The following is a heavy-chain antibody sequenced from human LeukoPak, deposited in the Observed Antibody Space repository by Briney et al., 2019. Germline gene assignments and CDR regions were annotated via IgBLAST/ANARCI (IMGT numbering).Heavy chain of an antibody. V-gene: IGHV4-34*01. CDR3: ARGGSMTTAENCFCDY. CDR2: INHSGRT. J-gene: IGHJ4*02. CDR1: GGSFSDYF. Sequence: SETLSLTCAVYGGSFSDYFWGWIRQPPGKGLEWIGEINHSGRTYYNPSLKSRVTISVDTSKNQFPLNLSSVTAADTAVYYCARGGSMTTAENCFCDYWGQGTLVTVSS. D-gene: IGHD4-11*01.